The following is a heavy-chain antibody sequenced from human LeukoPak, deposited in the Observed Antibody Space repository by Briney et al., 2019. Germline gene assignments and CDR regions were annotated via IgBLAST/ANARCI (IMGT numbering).Heavy chain of an antibody. CDR3: ARTSGHYYDSSGYYSDY. J-gene: IGHJ4*02. V-gene: IGHV4-39*07. CDR2: IYHSGST. CDR1: GGSISSSSYY. Sequence: PSETLSLTCTVSGGSISSSSYYWGWIRQPPGKGLEWIGSIYHSGSTYYNPSLKSRVTISVDTSKNQFSLKLSSVTAADTAVYYCARTSGHYYDSSGYYSDYWGQGTLVTVSS. D-gene: IGHD3-22*01.